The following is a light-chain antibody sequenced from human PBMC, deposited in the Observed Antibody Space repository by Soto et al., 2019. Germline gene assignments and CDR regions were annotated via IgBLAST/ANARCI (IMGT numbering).Light chain of an antibody. J-gene: IGKJ4*01. CDR2: GAS. CDR3: LQRSNWPPLLS. V-gene: IGKV3D-20*02. CDR1: QSVSSSF. Sequence: EIVLTQSPGTLSLSPGERATLSCRASQSVSSSFIAWYQHKPGQAPRLLIYGASSRATGIPDRFSGSGSGTDFTLTISRLEPEDFAFYYCLQRSNWPPLLSFGGGTKVEIK.